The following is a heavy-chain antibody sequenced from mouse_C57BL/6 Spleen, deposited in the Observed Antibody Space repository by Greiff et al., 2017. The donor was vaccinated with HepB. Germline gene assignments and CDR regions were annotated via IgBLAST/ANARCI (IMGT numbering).Heavy chain of an antibody. CDR3: TVTTSY. CDR2: IDPETGGT. J-gene: IGHJ2*01. Sequence: QVQLKESGAELVRPGASVTLSCKASGYTFTDYDMHWVKQTPVHGLEWIGAIDPETGGTAYNQKFKGKAILTADKSSSTAYMELRSLTSEDSAVYYCTVTTSYWGQGTPLSVSS. V-gene: IGHV1-15*01. D-gene: IGHD2-2*01. CDR1: GYTFTDYD.